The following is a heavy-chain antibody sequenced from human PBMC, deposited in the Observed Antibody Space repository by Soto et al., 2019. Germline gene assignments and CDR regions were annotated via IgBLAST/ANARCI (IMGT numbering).Heavy chain of an antibody. J-gene: IGHJ5*01. D-gene: IGHD2-8*01. CDR2: ISAYNGNK. CDR1: GYIFTRYG. V-gene: IGHV1-18*04. CDR3: ARTYEPGYSTNGLCPDLTS. Sequence: GSSGKVSSKASGYIFTRYGIRWLRQAPGQGPEWMGWISAYNGNKIYAQKVQDRVTMTTDTSTNTAYMELRSLTSDDTAVYYCARTYEPGYSTNGLCPDLTSWG.